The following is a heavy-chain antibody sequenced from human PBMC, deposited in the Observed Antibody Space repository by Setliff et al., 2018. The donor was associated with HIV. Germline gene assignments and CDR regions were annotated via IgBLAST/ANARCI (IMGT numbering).Heavy chain of an antibody. CDR3: AREGQLVVTAKGFDY. CDR2: VNTVGGGA. J-gene: IGHJ4*02. V-gene: IGHV1-46*01. CDR1: GYTFTNYY. Sequence: ASVKVSCETSGYTFTNYYMHWMRQDPGQGLEWMGVVNTVGGGASYAQKFQGRLTVTRDTSTSTVYMELSSLRSEDTAVYYCAREGQLVVTAKGFDYWGLVTLVTVSS. D-gene: IGHD2-15*01.